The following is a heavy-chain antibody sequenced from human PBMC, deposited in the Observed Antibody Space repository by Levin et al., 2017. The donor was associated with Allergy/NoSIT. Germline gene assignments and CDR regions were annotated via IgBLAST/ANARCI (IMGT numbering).Heavy chain of an antibody. CDR2: ISAYNGNT. J-gene: IGHJ6*03. Sequence: ASVKVSCKASGYTFTSYGISWVRQAPGQGLEWMGWISAYNGNTNYAQKLQGRVTMTTDTSTSTAYMELRSLRSDDTAVYYCARGVGDIVVVPAADYMDVWGKGTTVTVSS. CDR3: ARGVGDIVVVPAADYMDV. CDR1: GYTFTSYG. V-gene: IGHV1-18*01. D-gene: IGHD2-2*01.